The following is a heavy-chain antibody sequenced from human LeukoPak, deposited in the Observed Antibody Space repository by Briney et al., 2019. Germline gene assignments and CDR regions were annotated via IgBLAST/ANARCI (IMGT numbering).Heavy chain of an antibody. CDR3: AKDSLRTVPSASFDY. V-gene: IGHV3-53*01. J-gene: IGHJ4*02. Sequence: GGSLRLSCTVSGFTVSSNSMSWVRQAPGKGLEWVSFIYSSVTHYADSVKGRFTISRDNSKNTLYLQMNSLRAEDTAVYYCAKDSLRTVPSASFDYWGQGTLVTVSS. CDR1: GFTVSSNS. CDR2: IYSSVT. D-gene: IGHD2-2*01.